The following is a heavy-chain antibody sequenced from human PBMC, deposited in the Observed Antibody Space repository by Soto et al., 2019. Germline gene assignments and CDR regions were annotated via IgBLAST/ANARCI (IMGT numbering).Heavy chain of an antibody. CDR2: IVGSGDSA. CDR1: GFTYTTY. V-gene: IGHV3-23*01. CDR3: AKDGSEQWLEHPDY. D-gene: IGHD6-19*01. J-gene: IGHJ4*02. Sequence: GGSQRLSCAASGFTYTTYMTWVRQAPGKGLEWVSAIVGSGDSAYYADSVKGRFTISRDNFKKTLYLQMNGLRVDDTAVYYCAKDGSEQWLEHPDYWGRGTLVTVSS.